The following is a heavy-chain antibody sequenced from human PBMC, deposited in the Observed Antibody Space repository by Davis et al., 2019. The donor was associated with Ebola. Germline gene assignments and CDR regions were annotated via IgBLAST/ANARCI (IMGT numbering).Heavy chain of an antibody. V-gene: IGHV4-34*01. J-gene: IGHJ6*02. CDR3: ARVNIVLVVYRYRPGFYGMDV. CDR2: ISHTGST. D-gene: IGHD2-8*02. Sequence: SETLSLTCAINGGSFSSYYWSWIRQTAGRGLEWIGEISHTGSTTYSPSLKSRVTISIDTSENQFSLKLSSVTAADTAVYYCARVNIVLVVYRYRPGFYGMDVWGQGTTVTVSS. CDR1: GGSFSSYY.